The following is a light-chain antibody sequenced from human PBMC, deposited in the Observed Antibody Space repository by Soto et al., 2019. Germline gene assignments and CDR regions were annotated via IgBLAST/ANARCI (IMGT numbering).Light chain of an antibody. CDR2: AAS. J-gene: IGKJ5*01. CDR1: QSISSY. V-gene: IGKV1-39*01. Sequence: DIQMPQSPSSLSASVGDRVTITCRASQSISSYLNWYQQKPGKAPKLLIYAASSLQSGVPSRFSGSGSGTDFTLTISSLQPEDFATYYCQQSYRTPPITFGQGTRLEI. CDR3: QQSYRTPPIT.